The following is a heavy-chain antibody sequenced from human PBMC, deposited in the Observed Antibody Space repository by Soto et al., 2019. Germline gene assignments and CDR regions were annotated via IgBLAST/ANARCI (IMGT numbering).Heavy chain of an antibody. J-gene: IGHJ6*02. Sequence: ASVKVSCKASGYTFTSYAMHRVRQAPGQRLEWMGWINAGNGNTKYSQKFQGRVTITRDTSASTAYMELSSLRSEDTAVYYCARDYLYDSSGYTYDYYYYGMDVWGQGTTVTVSS. CDR1: GYTFTSYA. CDR3: ARDYLYDSSGYTYDYYYYGMDV. D-gene: IGHD3-22*01. V-gene: IGHV1-3*01. CDR2: INAGNGNT.